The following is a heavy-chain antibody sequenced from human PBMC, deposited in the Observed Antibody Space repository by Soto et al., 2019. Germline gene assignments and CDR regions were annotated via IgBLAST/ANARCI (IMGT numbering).Heavy chain of an antibody. CDR3: AKDHGDSSSSNRIYYYYGMDV. D-gene: IGHD6-6*01. J-gene: IGHJ6*02. Sequence: GGSLRLSCAASGFTFSSYGMHWVRQAPGKGLEWVAVISYDGSNKYYADSVKGRFTISRDNSKNTLYLQMNSLRAEDTAVYYCAKDHGDSSSSNRIYYYYGMDVCGQGTTVTVSS. CDR2: ISYDGSNK. V-gene: IGHV3-30*18. CDR1: GFTFSSYG.